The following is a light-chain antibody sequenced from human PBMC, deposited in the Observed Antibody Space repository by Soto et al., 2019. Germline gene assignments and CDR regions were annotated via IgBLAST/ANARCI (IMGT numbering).Light chain of an antibody. CDR1: QSIKTY. J-gene: IGKJ1*01. CDR3: QQNYATPGT. V-gene: IGKV1-39*01. CDR2: DAS. Sequence: DIQMTQSPSSLSASVGDRVTITCRASQSIKTYLSWYQQKPGKAPKLLIYDASSLQSGVPSRFSGSASGTDFTFTISSLQPEDFATYYCQQNYATPGTFGQGTKVELK.